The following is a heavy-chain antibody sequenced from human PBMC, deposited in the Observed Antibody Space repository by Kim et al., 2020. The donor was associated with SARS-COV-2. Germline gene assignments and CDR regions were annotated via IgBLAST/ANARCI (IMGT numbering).Heavy chain of an antibody. V-gene: IGHV4-59*01. CDR3: AKSGGTTKRPLDY. J-gene: IGHJ4*02. D-gene: IGHD1-1*01. CDR2: IFYSGRT. Sequence: SETLSLTCNVSGGAISTYYWNWIRQPPGTGLEWIGYIFYSGRTYYNPSLKSRVTMSVDTSKNKFYLRLSSVTAADTAVYYCAKSGGTTKRPLDYWCQGTLVTVSS. CDR1: GGAISTYY.